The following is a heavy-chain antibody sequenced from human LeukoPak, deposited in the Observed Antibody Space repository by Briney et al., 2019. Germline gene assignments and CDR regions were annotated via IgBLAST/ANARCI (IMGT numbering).Heavy chain of an antibody. V-gene: IGHV1-69*05. CDR1: GGTFSSYA. CDR2: IIPIFGTA. CDR3: ARTKNSYTDINTAWFDP. D-gene: IGHD2-15*01. Sequence: VASVKVSCKASGGTFSSYAISWVRQAPGQGLEWMGRIIPIFGTANYAQKFQGRVTITTDESTSAAYMELGSLRSEDTAVYYCARTKNSYTDINTAWFDPWGQGTLVTVSS. J-gene: IGHJ5*02.